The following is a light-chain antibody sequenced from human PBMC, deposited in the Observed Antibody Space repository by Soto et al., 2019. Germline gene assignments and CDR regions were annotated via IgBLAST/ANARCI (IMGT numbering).Light chain of an antibody. J-gene: IGKJ1*01. CDR3: QQYNSYSWT. CDR2: DAS. CDR1: QNINNW. V-gene: IGKV1-5*01. Sequence: DIQMTQSPSTLSASIGDRVTITCRASQNINNWIAWYQQKPGKAPKLLIYDASNLQSGVPSRFSGSGSGTEFTLTISSLQPDDFATYYCQQYNSYSWTFGQGTKVEIK.